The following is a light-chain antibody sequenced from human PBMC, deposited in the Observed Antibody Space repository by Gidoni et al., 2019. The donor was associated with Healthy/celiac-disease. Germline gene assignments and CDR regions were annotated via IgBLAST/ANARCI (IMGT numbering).Light chain of an antibody. V-gene: IGKV1-39*01. J-gene: IGKJ1*01. CDR1: QSISSY. Sequence: DIQMTQSPSSLSASVGDRVTITCRASQSISSYLNWYQQKPGKAPKLLIYAASSLQSGVPSRVSGSGSGTDFTLTISSLQPEDFATYYCQQSYSTSPWTFGQGTKVEIK. CDR3: QQSYSTSPWT. CDR2: AAS.